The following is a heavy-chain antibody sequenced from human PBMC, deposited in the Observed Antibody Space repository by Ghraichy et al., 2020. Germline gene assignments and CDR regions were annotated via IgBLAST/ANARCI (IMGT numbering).Heavy chain of an antibody. CDR1: GFTFTSYA. Sequence: GGSLRLPCAASGFTFTSYAMSWVRQAPGKGLEWVSAISGGGGTTYYADSVKGRFTISRDNSKNTLYLQMNSLRAEDTAVYYCAKSWGGLAAPLDYWGQGTLVTVSS. J-gene: IGHJ4*02. CDR3: AKSWGGLAAPLDY. V-gene: IGHV3-23*01. D-gene: IGHD3-16*01. CDR2: ISGGGGTT.